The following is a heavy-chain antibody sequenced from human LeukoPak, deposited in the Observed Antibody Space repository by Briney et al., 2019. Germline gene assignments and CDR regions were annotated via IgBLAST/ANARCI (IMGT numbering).Heavy chain of an antibody. CDR1: GYSFTSYW. Sequence: GESLKNSCKGSGYSFTSYWIGWVRQMPGKGLEWMGIIYPGDSDTRYSPSFQGQVTISADKSISTAYLQWSSLKASDTAMYYCASNYDILTGPFDPWGQGTLVTVSS. V-gene: IGHV5-51*01. D-gene: IGHD3-9*01. CDR2: IYPGDSDT. CDR3: ASNYDILTGPFDP. J-gene: IGHJ5*02.